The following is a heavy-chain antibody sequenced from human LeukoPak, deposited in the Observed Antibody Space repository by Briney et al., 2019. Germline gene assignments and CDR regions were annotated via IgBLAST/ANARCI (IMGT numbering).Heavy chain of an antibody. CDR1: GYTFTDYY. Sequence: GASVKVSCETSGYTFTDYYVHWVRQAPGQGLEWLAWINPDSGATNFAQRFQGRVTMTRDTSVNTVHMELNRLRSDDTAVYYCARDLCHGGSCFHFDSWGQGTLVTVSS. V-gene: IGHV1-2*02. CDR2: INPDSGAT. D-gene: IGHD2-15*01. CDR3: ARDLCHGGSCFHFDS. J-gene: IGHJ4*02.